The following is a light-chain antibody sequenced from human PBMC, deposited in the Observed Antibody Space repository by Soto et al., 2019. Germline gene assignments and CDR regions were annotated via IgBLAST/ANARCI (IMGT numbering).Light chain of an antibody. V-gene: IGKV3-15*01. J-gene: IGKJ1*01. CDR1: QRVSSN. Sequence: EIVLTQSPGTLSLSPGERATLSCRASQRVSSNVAWYQQKPGQAPRLLLYGASARATGVPARFSGSGSGTQFTLTISSLQSEDFAVQYCHQRNNWRQTVGHGT. CDR3: HQRNNWRQT. CDR2: GAS.